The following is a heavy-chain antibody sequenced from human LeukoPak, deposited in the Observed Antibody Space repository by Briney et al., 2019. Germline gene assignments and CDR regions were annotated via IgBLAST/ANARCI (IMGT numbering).Heavy chain of an antibody. CDR2: IYYSGST. Sequence: PSQTLSLTCTVSGGSISSGGYYWSWIRQHPGKGLEWIGYIYYSGSTYYNPSLKSRVTISVDTSKNQFSLKLSSVTAADTAVYYCARVFGDQHDFWSGYYTYYYGMDVWGQGTTVTVSS. CDR3: ARVFGDQHDFWSGYYTYYYGMDV. CDR1: GGSISSGGYY. J-gene: IGHJ6*02. D-gene: IGHD3-3*01. V-gene: IGHV4-31*03.